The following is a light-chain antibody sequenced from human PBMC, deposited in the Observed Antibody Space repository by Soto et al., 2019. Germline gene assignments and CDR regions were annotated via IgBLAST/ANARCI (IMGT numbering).Light chain of an antibody. CDR1: SNDVGGYNY. Sequence: QSALTQPASLSGSPGQSITMFCTGTSNDVGGYNYVSWYQQHPGKAPKLIIYEVSNRPSGISSRISGSKSANTASLTTSGLQAEDEAEYYCSSFTGSTTWVFGGGTKLTVL. CDR2: EVS. CDR3: SSFTGSTTWV. J-gene: IGLJ3*02. V-gene: IGLV2-14*01.